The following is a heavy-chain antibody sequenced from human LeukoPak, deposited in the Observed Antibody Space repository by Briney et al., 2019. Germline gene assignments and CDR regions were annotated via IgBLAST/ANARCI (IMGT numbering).Heavy chain of an antibody. V-gene: IGHV3-30*02. CDR2: IEYDGNDK. Sequence: TGGSLRLSCTASGFIFRSFGMHWVRQAPGKGLEWVAFIEYDGNDKKYADSVNGRFTVSRDNSKNTLYLQINSPRTEDTAVYYCTTNKRISVGYFFFEQWSQGTPVTVSS. CDR3: TTNKRISVGYFFFEQ. CDR1: GFIFRSFG. D-gene: IGHD3-22*01. J-gene: IGHJ4*02.